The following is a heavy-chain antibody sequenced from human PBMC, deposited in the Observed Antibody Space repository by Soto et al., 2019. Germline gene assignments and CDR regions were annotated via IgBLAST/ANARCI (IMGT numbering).Heavy chain of an antibody. V-gene: IGHV1-69*04. CDR2: VIPILGIA. Sequence: SVKVSCKASGGTFSSYTISWVRQAPGQGLEWMGRVIPILGIANYAQKFQGRVTITADKSTSTAYMELSSLRSEYTAVYYCARDLLRGYSYGVTGYWGQGTLVTVSS. CDR3: ARDLLRGYSYGVTGY. D-gene: IGHD5-18*01. J-gene: IGHJ4*02. CDR1: GGTFSSYT.